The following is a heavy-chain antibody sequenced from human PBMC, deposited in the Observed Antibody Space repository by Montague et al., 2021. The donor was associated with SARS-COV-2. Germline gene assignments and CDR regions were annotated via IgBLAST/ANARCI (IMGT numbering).Heavy chain of an antibody. Sequence: SETLSLTCTVSGGSISRYYWTWIRQPPGKGLEWIGYIYYSGSTNYNPSLKSRVTISVDTSKNQFSLKLSSVTAADTAVYYCARVGPGCRWYDVAFDYWGQGTMVTVSS. CDR1: GGSISRYY. CDR3: ARVGPGCRWYDVAFDY. J-gene: IGHJ4*02. CDR2: IYYSGST. D-gene: IGHD3-10*02. V-gene: IGHV4-59*01.